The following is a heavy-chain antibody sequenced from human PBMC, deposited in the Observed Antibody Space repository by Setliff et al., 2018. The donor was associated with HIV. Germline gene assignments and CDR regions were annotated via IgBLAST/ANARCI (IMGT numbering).Heavy chain of an antibody. CDR2: ISSSSSYI. Sequence: SLRLSCAASGFTFSSYSMNWVRQAPGKGLEWVSSISSSSSYIYYADSVKGRFTISRDNAKNSLYLQMNSLRAEDTAVYYCARGYYDSRGYYYPFDYWGQGTLVTVSS. V-gene: IGHV3-21*01. CDR1: GFTFSSYS. D-gene: IGHD3-22*01. J-gene: IGHJ4*02. CDR3: ARGYYDSRGYYYPFDY.